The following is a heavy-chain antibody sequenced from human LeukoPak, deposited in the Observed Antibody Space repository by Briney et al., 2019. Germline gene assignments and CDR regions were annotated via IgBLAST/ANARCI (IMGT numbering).Heavy chain of an antibody. J-gene: IGHJ4*02. V-gene: IGHV1-18*01. CDR2: INAYNGNT. D-gene: IGHD6-13*01. Sequence: GASVKVSCKASGYTFTSYGISWVRQAPGQGLEWMGWINAYNGNTNYAQKLQGRVTMTTDTSTSTAYMELRSLRSDDTAVYYCARIPIALGVPGPSIAAAGNPDYWGQGTLVTVSS. CDR1: GYTFTSYG. CDR3: ARIPIALGVPGPSIAAAGNPDY.